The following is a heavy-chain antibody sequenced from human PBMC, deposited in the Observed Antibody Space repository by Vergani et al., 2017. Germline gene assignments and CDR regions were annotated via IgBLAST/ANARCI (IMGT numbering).Heavy chain of an antibody. J-gene: IGHJ6*02. V-gene: IGHV1-69*13. CDR3: ARGGSNYDILTGPDYYYYGMDV. CDR2: IIPIFGTA. Sequence: QVQLVQSGAEVKKPGSSVKVPCKASGGNFSSYAISWVRQAPGQGLEWMGRIIPIFGTANYAQKFQGRVTITADESTGTAYMELSSLRSEDTAGYYCARGGSNYDILTGPDYYYYGMDVWGQGTTVTVPS. D-gene: IGHD3-9*01. CDR1: GGNFSSYA.